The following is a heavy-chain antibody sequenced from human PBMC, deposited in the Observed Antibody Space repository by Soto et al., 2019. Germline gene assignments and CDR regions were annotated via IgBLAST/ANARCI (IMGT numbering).Heavy chain of an antibody. Sequence: SQTLSLTCAISGDSVSSISATWNWIRQSPSRGLEWLGRTYYRSKWNNDYALSVNSRISINPVTSKNQFSLQLNSVTPADTAVYFCARGETGSYYVGAFDICGRGTMVTVSS. CDR3: ARGETGSYYVGAFDI. CDR1: GDSVSSISAT. D-gene: IGHD1-26*01. CDR2: TYYRSKWNN. J-gene: IGHJ3*02. V-gene: IGHV6-1*01.